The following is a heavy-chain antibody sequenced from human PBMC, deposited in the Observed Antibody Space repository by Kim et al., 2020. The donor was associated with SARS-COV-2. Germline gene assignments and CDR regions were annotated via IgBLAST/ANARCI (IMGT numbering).Heavy chain of an antibody. Sequence: YTAGSVNARFTISRDNSKNTLYLQMNSLRAEATAVYYCAKASNHGAHFDYWGQGTLVTVSS. D-gene: IGHD4-17*01. CDR3: AKASNHGAHFDY. V-gene: IGHV3-23*01. J-gene: IGHJ4*02.